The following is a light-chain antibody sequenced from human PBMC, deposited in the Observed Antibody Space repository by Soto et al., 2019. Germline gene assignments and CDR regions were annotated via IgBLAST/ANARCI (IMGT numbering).Light chain of an antibody. CDR1: SSNIGAGHD. J-gene: IGLJ3*02. V-gene: IGLV1-40*01. CDR3: PSLDSSLNGWV. CDR2: GNT. Sequence: QSVLTQPPSVSGAPGQRVTISCTGSSSNIGAGHDVHWYQQVPGTAPKLLVSGNTNRPSGVPDRFSGSNSGTSASLAITGLPAADEADYYCPSLDSSLNGWVFGGGTKLTVL.